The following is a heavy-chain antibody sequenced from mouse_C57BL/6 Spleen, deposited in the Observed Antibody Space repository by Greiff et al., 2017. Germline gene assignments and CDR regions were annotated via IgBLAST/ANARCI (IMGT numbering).Heavy chain of an antibody. V-gene: IGHV1-82*01. J-gene: IGHJ4*01. CDR1: GYAFSSSW. CDR3: ASGTTVVATRPYYYAMDY. D-gene: IGHD1-1*01. Sequence: VKLQESGPELVKPGASVKISCKASGYAFSSSWMNWVKQRPGKGLEWIGRIYPGDGDTNYNGKFKGKATLTADKSSSTAYMQLSSLTSEDSAVYFCASGTTVVATRPYYYAMDYWGQGTSVTVSS. CDR2: IYPGDGDT.